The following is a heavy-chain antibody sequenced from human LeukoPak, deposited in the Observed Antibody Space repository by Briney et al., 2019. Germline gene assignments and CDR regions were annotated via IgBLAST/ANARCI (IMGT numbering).Heavy chain of an antibody. Sequence: QPGRSLRLSCAASGFTFSSSGMHCVRQAPGKGLEWVALISYDGSNKLYADSVKGRFTISRDNSKNTLYLQMNSLRAEDTAVYYCARDWDHWGQGTLVTVSS. J-gene: IGHJ4*02. CDR2: ISYDGSNK. CDR3: ARDWDH. CDR1: GFTFSSSG. V-gene: IGHV3-30*03.